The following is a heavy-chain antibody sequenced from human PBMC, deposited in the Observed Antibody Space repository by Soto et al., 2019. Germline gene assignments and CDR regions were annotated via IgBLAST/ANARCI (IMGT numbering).Heavy chain of an antibody. J-gene: IGHJ3*02. D-gene: IGHD3-9*01. CDR3: AKAVSPAYYDILTGYYHAFDI. Sequence: VGSLRLSCAASGFTFRSYGMHWVRQAPGKGLEWVAVISYDGSNKYYADSVKGRFTISRDNSKNTLYLQMNSLRAEDTAVYYCAKAVSPAYYDILTGYYHAFDIWGQGTMVTVSS. CDR2: ISYDGSNK. V-gene: IGHV3-30*18. CDR1: GFTFRSYG.